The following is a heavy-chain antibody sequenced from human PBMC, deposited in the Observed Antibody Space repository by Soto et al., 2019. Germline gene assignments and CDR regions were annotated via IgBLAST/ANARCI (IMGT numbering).Heavy chain of an antibody. D-gene: IGHD3-22*01. CDR1: GGSISSYY. J-gene: IGHJ4*02. Sequence: PSETLSLTCTVSGGSISSYYWSWIRQPAGKGLEWIGRIYTSGSTNYNPSLKSRVTMSVDTSKNQFSLKLSSVTAADTAVYYCARDIGYYYDSSGYSDCWGQGTMVTVYS. CDR2: IYTSGST. V-gene: IGHV4-4*07. CDR3: ARDIGYYYDSSGYSDC.